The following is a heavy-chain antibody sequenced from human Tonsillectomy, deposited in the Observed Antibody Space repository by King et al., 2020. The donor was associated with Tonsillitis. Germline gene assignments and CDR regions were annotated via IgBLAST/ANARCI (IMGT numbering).Heavy chain of an antibody. V-gene: IGHV3-48*01. CDR2: ISSSSSTI. D-gene: IGHD7-27*01. Sequence: VQLVESGGDLVQPGGSLRLSYAASGFTFSSYSMNWVRQAPGKGLEWVSYISSSSSTIYYADSVKGRFTISRDNAKNSLYLQVNSLRAEDTAVYYCARGFPGEWYFDLWGRGTPVTVSS. CDR3: ARGFPGEWYFDL. CDR1: GFTFSSYS. J-gene: IGHJ2*01.